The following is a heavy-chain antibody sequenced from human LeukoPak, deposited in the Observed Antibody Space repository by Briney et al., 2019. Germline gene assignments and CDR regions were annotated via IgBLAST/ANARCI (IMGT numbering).Heavy chain of an antibody. V-gene: IGHV1-46*01. D-gene: IGHD1-26*01. Sequence: GASVEVSCKASGYTFTSYYMHWVRQAPGQGLEWMGIINPSGGSTSYAQKFQGRVTMTRDTSTSTVYMELSSLRSEDTAVYYCASASGSYYPDYWGQGTLVTVSS. CDR3: ASASGSYYPDY. J-gene: IGHJ4*02. CDR2: INPSGGST. CDR1: GYTFTSYY.